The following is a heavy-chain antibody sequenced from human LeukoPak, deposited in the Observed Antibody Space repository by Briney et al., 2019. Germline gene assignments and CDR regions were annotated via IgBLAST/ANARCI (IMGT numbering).Heavy chain of an antibody. V-gene: IGHV4-39*01. D-gene: IGHD3-16*01. J-gene: IGHJ3*02. CDR2: IHYSGRS. Sequence: SETLSLTCTVSFGSISSSNYYWGWIRQPPGKGLEWIGSIHYSGRSYHNPSLKSRATVDTSKNQISLKPSSVTAADTAVYYCAKSYYDYVGAFDIWGQGTLVTVSS. CDR1: FGSISSSNYY. CDR3: AKSYYDYVGAFDI.